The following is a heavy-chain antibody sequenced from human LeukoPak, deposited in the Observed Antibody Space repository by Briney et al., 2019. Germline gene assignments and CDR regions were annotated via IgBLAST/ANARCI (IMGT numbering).Heavy chain of an antibody. CDR2: IGNNGGGV. CDR3: AIDPNWGTHS. V-gene: IGHV3-23*01. D-gene: IGHD7-27*01. CDR1: GFTFSTYT. J-gene: IGHJ4*02. Sequence: GGSLRLSCAASGFTFSTYTMYWVRHPAGKRLEWVSIIGNNGGGVHYADSVRGRFTIFIDNYKNALYLQMNSLRVEDTAVYYCAIDPNWGTHSWGQGVLVNVSS.